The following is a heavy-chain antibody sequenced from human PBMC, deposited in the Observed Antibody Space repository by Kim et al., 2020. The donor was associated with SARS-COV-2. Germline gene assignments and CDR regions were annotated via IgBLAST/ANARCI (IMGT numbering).Heavy chain of an antibody. V-gene: IGHV3-7*01. CDR3: ARTASQWLLFSYYYYGMDV. J-gene: IGHJ6*02. Sequence: GGSLRLSCAASGFTFNTYWMTWVRQAPGKGLEWVANINQDGTEKYYVDSVKGRFTISRDNAVNSLYLQMNSLRAEDTAVYYCARTASQWLLFSYYYYGMDVWSQGTTVTVSS. D-gene: IGHD5-12*01. CDR2: INQDGTEK. CDR1: GFTFNTYW.